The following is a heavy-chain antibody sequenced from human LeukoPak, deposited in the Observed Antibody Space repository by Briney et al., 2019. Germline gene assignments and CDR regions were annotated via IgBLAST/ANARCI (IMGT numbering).Heavy chain of an antibody. CDR3: ARELPGYYMDV. D-gene: IGHD1-7*01. CDR1: GYTFTSYD. J-gene: IGHJ6*03. Sequence: GASVKVSCKASGYTFTSYDINWVRQATGQGLEWMGWMNPNSGNTGYAQKFQGRVTMTTDTSTSTAYMELRSLRSDDTAVYYCARELPGYYMDVWGKGTTVTVSS. CDR2: MNPNSGNT. V-gene: IGHV1-8*01.